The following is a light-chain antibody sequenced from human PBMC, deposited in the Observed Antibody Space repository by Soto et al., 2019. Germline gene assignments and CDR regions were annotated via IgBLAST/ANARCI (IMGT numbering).Light chain of an antibody. J-gene: IGKJ4*01. V-gene: IGKV1-6*01. Sequence: AIPLTQFPSSLSASVGDRVTITCRASQDIRSDLGWYQQRPGKAPKLLIYAASSLESGVPSRFSGSGSGTDFTLTISSLQPEDFATYYCLQDHNYPLTFGGGTKVDIK. CDR3: LQDHNYPLT. CDR1: QDIRSD. CDR2: AAS.